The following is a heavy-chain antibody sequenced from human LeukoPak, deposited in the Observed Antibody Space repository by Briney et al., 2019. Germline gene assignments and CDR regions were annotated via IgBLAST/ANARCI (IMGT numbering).Heavy chain of an antibody. Sequence: QTGGSLRLSCAASGFTVSSNYMSWVRQAPGKGLEWVSVIYSDGSTYYADSVKGRFTISRDNSKNTLYLQMNSLRAEDTAVYYCARDQQQTFDYWGQGTLVTVSS. V-gene: IGHV3-53*05. CDR3: ARDQQQTFDY. J-gene: IGHJ4*02. D-gene: IGHD6-13*01. CDR2: IYSDGST. CDR1: GFTVSSNY.